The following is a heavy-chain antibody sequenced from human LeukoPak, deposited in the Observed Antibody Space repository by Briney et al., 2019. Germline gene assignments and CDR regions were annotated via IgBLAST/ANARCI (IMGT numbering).Heavy chain of an antibody. CDR2: ISSSSSYI. CDR3: ARLRGMATINWFDP. CDR1: GFTFSSYS. Sequence: PGGSLRLSCAASGFTFSSYSMNWVRQAPGKGLEWVSSISSSSSYIYYADSVKGRFTISRDNAKNSLYLQMNSLRAEDTAVYYCARLRGMATINWFDPWGQGTLVTVSS. V-gene: IGHV3-21*01. D-gene: IGHD5-24*01. J-gene: IGHJ5*02.